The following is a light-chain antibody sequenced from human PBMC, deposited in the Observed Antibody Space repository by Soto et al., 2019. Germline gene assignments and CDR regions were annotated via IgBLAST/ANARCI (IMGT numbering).Light chain of an antibody. V-gene: IGLV2-14*01. CDR3: SSYTNINTRACV. CDR1: SGDIGSYNR. Sequence: QSVLAQPASVSGSPGQSITISCTGTSGDIGSYNRVSWYQQHPGKAPKLIIYEVTDRPSGVSNRFSGSKSGNTASLTISGLQVEDEAEYYCSSYTNINTRACVFGTGTKV. J-gene: IGLJ1*01. CDR2: EVT.